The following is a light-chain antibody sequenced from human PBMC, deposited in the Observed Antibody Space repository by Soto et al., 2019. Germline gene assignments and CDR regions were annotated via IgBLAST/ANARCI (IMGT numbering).Light chain of an antibody. CDR2: LTS. CDR3: QQTYSPPMYT. V-gene: IGKV2-28*01. Sequence: DIVMTQSPLSLPVTPGEPASISCRSSQSLLQTNGYTYLDWYLQKPGQSPQLLIYLTSIRASGVPDRFSGSGSGTEFTLKISSLQPEDFATYSCQQTYSPPMYTFGQGTKVDIK. J-gene: IGKJ2*01. CDR1: QSLLQTNGYTY.